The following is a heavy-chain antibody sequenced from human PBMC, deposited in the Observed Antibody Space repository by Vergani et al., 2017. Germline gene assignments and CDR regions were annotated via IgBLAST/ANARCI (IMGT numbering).Heavy chain of an antibody. CDR1: GFTVSSYY. J-gene: IGHJ6*03. CDR2: IYSGGST. V-gene: IGHV3-53*01. D-gene: IGHD6-13*01. Sequence: EVQLVESGGGLIQPGGSLRLSCAASGFTVSSYYMSWVRQAPGKGLEWVSVIYSGGSTYYADSVKGRFTISRDNSKNTLYLQMNSLRAEDTAVYYCASSRQQGYYYYYMDVWGKGTTVTVSS. CDR3: ASSRQQGYYYYYMDV.